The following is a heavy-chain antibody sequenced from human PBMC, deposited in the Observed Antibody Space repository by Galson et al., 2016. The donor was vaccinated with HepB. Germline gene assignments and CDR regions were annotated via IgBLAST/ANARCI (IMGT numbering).Heavy chain of an antibody. V-gene: IGHV1-46*01. CDR1: GYTFSSHY. Sequence: SVKVSCKASGYTFSSHYIHWVRQAPGQGLEWMGVINANGGSTSYAQKFQGRVTMTRDTSTSTAYMELSSLRSEDTAVYYCARDRSFDLWGRGTMVTVSS. J-gene: IGHJ2*01. CDR3: ARDRSFDL. CDR2: INANGGST.